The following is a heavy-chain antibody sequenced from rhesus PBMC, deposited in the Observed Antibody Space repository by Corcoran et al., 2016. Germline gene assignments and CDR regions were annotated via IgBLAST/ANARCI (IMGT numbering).Heavy chain of an antibody. CDR3: ARGLLLLYPYYLDS. CDR1: GYSISSGYG. D-gene: IGHD2-27*01. V-gene: IGHV4-127*01. CDR2: IGCYSGST. J-gene: IGHJ4*01. Sequence: QVQLQESGPGLVKPSETLSLTCAVSGYSISSGYGWSWLRQPPGTGVEWIGFIGCYSGSTNDNPSLKSRVTISKDTSTNQFSLKRSSVTAADTAVYYGARGLLLLYPYYLDSWGQGVLVTVSS.